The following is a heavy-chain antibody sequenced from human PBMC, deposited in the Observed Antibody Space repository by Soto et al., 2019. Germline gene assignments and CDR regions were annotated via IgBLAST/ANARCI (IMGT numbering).Heavy chain of an antibody. CDR3: ARSGPPGKYNWFDP. CDR2: ISSNGGST. Sequence: GGSLRLSCAASGFSFSSYAMHWVRQAPGKGLEYVSAISSNGGSTYYANSVKGRFTISRDNSKNTLYLQMGSLRAEDMAVYYCARSGPPGKYNWFDPWGQGTLVTVSS. J-gene: IGHJ5*02. CDR1: GFSFSSYA. V-gene: IGHV3-64*01.